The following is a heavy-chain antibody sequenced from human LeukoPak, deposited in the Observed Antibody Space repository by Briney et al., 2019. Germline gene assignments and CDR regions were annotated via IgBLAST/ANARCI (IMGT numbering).Heavy chain of an antibody. Sequence: SVKVSCKASGFTFTSSAVQWVRQTRGQRLEWIGWIVVGSGNTNYAQKFQERVTITRDMSTSTAYMELSSLRSEDTAVYYCAAAHYYDYVWGSYRPPDYWGQGTLVTVSS. CDR2: IVVGSGNT. D-gene: IGHD3-16*02. CDR3: AAAHYYDYVWGSYRPPDY. J-gene: IGHJ4*02. CDR1: GFTFTSSA. V-gene: IGHV1-58*01.